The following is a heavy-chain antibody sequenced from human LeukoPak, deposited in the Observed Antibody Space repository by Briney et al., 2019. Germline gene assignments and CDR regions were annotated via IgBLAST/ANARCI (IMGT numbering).Heavy chain of an antibody. Sequence: ASVKVSCKASGYTFTSYDINWVRQATGQGLEWMGWMNPNSGNTGYAQKFQGRVTMTRNTSISTAYMELGSLRSEDTAVYYCARASDGDGDYDYWGQGTLVTVSS. CDR2: MNPNSGNT. CDR1: GYTFTSYD. CDR3: ARASDGDGDYDY. V-gene: IGHV1-8*01. D-gene: IGHD4-17*01. J-gene: IGHJ4*02.